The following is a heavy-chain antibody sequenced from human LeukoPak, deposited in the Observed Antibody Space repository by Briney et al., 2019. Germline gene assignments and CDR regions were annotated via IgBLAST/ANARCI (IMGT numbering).Heavy chain of an antibody. CDR1: GFTFYTYA. V-gene: IGHV3-23*01. CDR3: VKHSAPVLAAARFDY. CDR2: ISGRGDST. J-gene: IGHJ4*02. Sequence: GGSLRLSCAASGFTFYTYAMSWVRQAPGKGLEWVSAISGRGDSTNYADSVKGRFTISRDNSKNTLYLQMNSLRAEDTALYYCVKHSAPVLAAARFDYWGQGNLVTVSS. D-gene: IGHD2-2*01.